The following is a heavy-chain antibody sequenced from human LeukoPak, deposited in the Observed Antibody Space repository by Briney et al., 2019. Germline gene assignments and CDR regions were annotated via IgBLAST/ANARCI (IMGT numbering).Heavy chain of an antibody. CDR3: ARPPGDY. V-gene: IGHV3-7*01. J-gene: IGHJ4*02. CDR1: GFTFTTYG. CDR2: IKQDGSEK. Sequence: GGSLRLCCAASGFTFTTYGMSWVSQAPGKGLEWVANIKQDGSEKYYVDSVKGRFTISRDNAKNSLFLQMNSLRAEGTAVYYCARPPGDYWCQGNLVTVSS.